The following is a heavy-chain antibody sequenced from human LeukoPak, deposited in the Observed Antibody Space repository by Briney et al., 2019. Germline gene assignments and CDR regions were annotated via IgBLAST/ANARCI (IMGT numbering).Heavy chain of an antibody. D-gene: IGHD6-13*01. CDR3: ARVAAAGTLRFDP. CDR1: GYTFTGYY. V-gene: IGHV1-2*02. J-gene: IGHJ5*02. CDR2: INPNSGGT. Sequence: ASVTVSCMSSGYTFTGYYMHWVRQAPGQGLEWMGLINPNSGGTNYAQKFQGRVTMTRATSISTAYMELSRLRSDDTAVYYCARVAAAGTLRFDPWGQGTLVTVSS.